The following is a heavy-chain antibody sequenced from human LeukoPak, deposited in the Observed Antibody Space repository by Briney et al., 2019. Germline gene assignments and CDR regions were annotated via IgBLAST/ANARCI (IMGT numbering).Heavy chain of an antibody. J-gene: IGHJ4*02. CDR3: AKDMREIVLNTLTN. CDR2: LSWNSGSI. V-gene: IGHV3-9*01. CDR1: GFTFDDYA. D-gene: IGHD2-15*01. Sequence: GGSLRLSCAASGFTFDDYAMHWVRPAPGEGLEWVSGLSWNSGSIGYANSVKGRFTISRDNAKNSLYLQMNSLRAEDTALYYCAKDMREIVLNTLTNWGQGTLVTVSS.